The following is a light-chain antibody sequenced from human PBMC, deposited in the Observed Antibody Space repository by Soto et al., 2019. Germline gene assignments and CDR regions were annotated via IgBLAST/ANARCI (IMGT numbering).Light chain of an antibody. CDR2: GAS. CDR1: QSVDGY. J-gene: IGKJ5*01. Sequence: VMTQSPGTLSVSLGESATLSCRASQSVDGYLAWYQQKPGQAPRLLIYGASTRATGVTARLRGGGSGTEFTLTISSLQSEDSAVYYCQQYGGSPVTFGQGTRLEI. CDR3: QQYGGSPVT. V-gene: IGKV3-15*01.